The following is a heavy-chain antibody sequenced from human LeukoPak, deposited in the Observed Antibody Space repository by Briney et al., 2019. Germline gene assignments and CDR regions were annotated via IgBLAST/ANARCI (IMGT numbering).Heavy chain of an antibody. CDR2: ISSSSSNI. D-gene: IGHD7-27*01. V-gene: IGHV3-48*02. Sequence: GGSLRLSCAVSGFTFTSYSMNWFRRAPGKGLEWVSYISSSSSNIYYAGSVKGRFTISRDNAKNSMYLQMNSLRDEDTAVYYCARESYWGSSAKGFDYWGQGTLVTVSS. CDR1: GFTFTSYS. J-gene: IGHJ4*02. CDR3: ARESYWGSSAKGFDY.